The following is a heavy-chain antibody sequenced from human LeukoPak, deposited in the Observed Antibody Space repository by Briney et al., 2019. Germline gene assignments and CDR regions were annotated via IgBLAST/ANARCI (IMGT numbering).Heavy chain of an antibody. V-gene: IGHV4-39*07. D-gene: IGHD5-18*01. CDR3: ATPGYSYGPLDY. J-gene: IGHJ4*02. CDR1: GGSVSSSAYY. CDR2: IFYSGSP. Sequence: SETLSLTCTVSGGSVSSSAYYWAWIRQPPGRGLEWIGSIFYSGSPFYNPSLRSRVTISLDTSKNQFSLKLRSLTAADTAVYYCATPGYSYGPLDYWGQGTLVAVSS.